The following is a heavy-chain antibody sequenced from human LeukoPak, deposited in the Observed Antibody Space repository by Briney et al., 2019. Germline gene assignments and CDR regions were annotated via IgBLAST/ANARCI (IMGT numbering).Heavy chain of an antibody. CDR2: ISAYNGNT. V-gene: IGHV1-18*01. D-gene: IGHD3-10*01. CDR1: GYTFTSYG. Sequence: ASVKVSCKASGYTFTSYGISWVRQAPGQGLEWMGWISAYNGNTNYAQKLQGRVTMTTDTSTSTAYMELRGLRSDDTAVYYCARSERFGLAFGYWGQGTLVTVSS. J-gene: IGHJ4*02. CDR3: ARSERFGLAFGY.